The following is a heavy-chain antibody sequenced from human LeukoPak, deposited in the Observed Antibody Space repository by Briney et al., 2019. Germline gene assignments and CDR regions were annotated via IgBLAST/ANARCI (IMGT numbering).Heavy chain of an antibody. D-gene: IGHD3-10*01. CDR1: GGSFSGYY. V-gene: IGHV4-34*01. Sequence: PSETLSLTCAVYGGSFSGYYWSWIRQPPGKGLEWIGEINHSGSTNYNPSLKSRVTISVDTSKNQFSLKLSSVTAADTAVYYCARGRGAVWFGYFDYWGQGTLVTVSS. CDR2: INHSGST. CDR3: ARGRGAVWFGYFDY. J-gene: IGHJ4*02.